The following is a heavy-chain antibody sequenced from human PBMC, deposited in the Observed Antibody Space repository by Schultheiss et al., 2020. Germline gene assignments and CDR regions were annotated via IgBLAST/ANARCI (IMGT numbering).Heavy chain of an antibody. CDR3: ARRPGYYYYYYGMDV. J-gene: IGHJ6*02. CDR1: GGSISSGSYY. CDR2: IYYTGST. Sequence: SETLSLTCTVSGGSISSGSYYWSWIRQPAGKGLEWIGYIYYTGSTNYNPSLTSRVTISVDTSTNQFSLKLSSVTAADTAVYYCARRPGYYYYYYGMDVWGQGTTVTVSS. V-gene: IGHV4-61*10.